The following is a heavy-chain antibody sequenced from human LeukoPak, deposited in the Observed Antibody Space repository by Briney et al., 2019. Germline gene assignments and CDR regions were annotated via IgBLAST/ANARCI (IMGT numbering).Heavy chain of an antibody. Sequence: ASETLSLTCAVYGGSFSGYYWSWIRQPPGKGLEWIGSIYHSGSTYYNPSLKSRVTISVDTSKNQFSLKLSSVTAADTAVYYCARAVGSGSFQTYYYYMDVWGKGTTVTISS. CDR2: IYHSGST. D-gene: IGHD3-10*01. CDR1: GGSFSGYY. CDR3: ARAVGSGSFQTYYYYMDV. J-gene: IGHJ6*03. V-gene: IGHV4-34*01.